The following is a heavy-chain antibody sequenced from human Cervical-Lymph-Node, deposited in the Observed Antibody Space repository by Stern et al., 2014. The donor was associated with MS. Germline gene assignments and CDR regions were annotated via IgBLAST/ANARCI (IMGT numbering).Heavy chain of an antibody. Sequence: VQLVESGAEVKKPGSSVKVSCKASGYTFTSYGISWVRQAPGQGLEWMGGISDYNGNTNYAQKLQGRVTMTTDTSTSTAYMELRSLRSDDTAVYYCASLVGATRSGLWFDPWGQGTLVTVSS. J-gene: IGHJ5*02. V-gene: IGHV1-18*01. D-gene: IGHD1-26*01. CDR2: ISDYNGNT. CDR3: ASLVGATRSGLWFDP. CDR1: GYTFTSYG.